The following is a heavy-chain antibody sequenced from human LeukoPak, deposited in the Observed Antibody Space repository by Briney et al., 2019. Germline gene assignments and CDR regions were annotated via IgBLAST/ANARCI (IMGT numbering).Heavy chain of an antibody. D-gene: IGHD1-26*01. J-gene: IGHJ4*02. Sequence: PGRSLRLSCAASGFTFSSYAMHWVRQAPGKGLEWVAVISYDGSNKYYADSVKGRFTISRDNSKNTLYLQMNSLRAEDTAVYYCASEVGATPSYYFDYWGQGTLVTVSS. CDR1: GFTFSSYA. V-gene: IGHV3-30-3*01. CDR2: ISYDGSNK. CDR3: ASEVGATPSYYFDY.